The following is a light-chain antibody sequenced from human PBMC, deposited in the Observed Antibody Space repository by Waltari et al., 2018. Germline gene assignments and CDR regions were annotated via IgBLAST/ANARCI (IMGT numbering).Light chain of an antibody. CDR3: ATWDDNLKVV. CDR2: TNS. V-gene: IGLV1-44*01. CDR1: RSNIGSNP. Sequence: QSVLTQPPSASGTPGQRVTISCSGSRSNIGSNPVNWYQQLPGTAPKLLIYTNSQRPSGVADRFSGSKSGTSASLAISGLQSEDEADYYCATWDDNLKVVFGGGTKLTVL. J-gene: IGLJ2*01.